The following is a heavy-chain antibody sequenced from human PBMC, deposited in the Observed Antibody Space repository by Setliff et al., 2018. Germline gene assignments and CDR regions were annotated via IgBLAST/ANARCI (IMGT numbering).Heavy chain of an antibody. J-gene: IGHJ6*03. Sequence: PSETLSLTCTVSGDSISSRTYYWSWIRQSAGKGLEWIGHIYTSWSTVYNPSLKSRVTMSVDTSKNQFSLELTSVTAADTAVYYCARMSGFLYLDVWGNGTTVTVSS. V-gene: IGHV4-61*09. D-gene: IGHD3-3*01. CDR3: ARMSGFLYLDV. CDR1: GDSISSRTYY. CDR2: IYTSWST.